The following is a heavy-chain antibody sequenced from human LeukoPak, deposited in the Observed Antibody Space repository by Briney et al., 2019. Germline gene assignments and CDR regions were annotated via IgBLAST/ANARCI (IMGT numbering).Heavy chain of an antibody. D-gene: IGHD6-19*01. CDR1: GFTFSSYE. J-gene: IGHJ4*02. V-gene: IGHV3-48*03. CDR2: ISNSGSTT. Sequence: GGSLRLSCAASGFTFSSYEMIWVRQAPGKGLEWLSYISNSGSTTLYADSVKGRLTISRDNSKNSLFLQMSSLRAEDTAVYYCAREADTGGYRFDYWGRGTLLTVSS. CDR3: AREADTGGYRFDY.